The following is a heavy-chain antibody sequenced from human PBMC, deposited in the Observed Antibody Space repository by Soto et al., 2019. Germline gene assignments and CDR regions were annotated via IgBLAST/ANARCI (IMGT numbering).Heavy chain of an antibody. Sequence: GASVKVSCKASGYTFTSYYMHWVRQTPGQGLEWMGIVNPSTGGASSAQKFQGRVTMTRDTSTSTVYMEMSSLRSEDTAVYYCAMGRCVGSSCYDASYFDFWGQGTLVTVSS. V-gene: IGHV1-46*03. J-gene: IGHJ4*02. D-gene: IGHD2-2*01. CDR2: VNPSTGGA. CDR3: AMGRCVGSSCYDASYFDF. CDR1: GYTFTSYY.